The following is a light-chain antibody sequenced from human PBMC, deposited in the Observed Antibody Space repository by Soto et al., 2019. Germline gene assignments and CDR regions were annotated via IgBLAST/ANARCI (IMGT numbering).Light chain of an antibody. CDR3: SSYRSHTTVV. V-gene: IGLV2-14*03. CDR1: SSDVGGYNY. Sequence: QSALTQPASVSGSPGQSITISCTGTSSDVGGYNYVSWYQQHPGKAPKLMIYDVSNRPSGVSNRFSGSKSGNTASLTISGLQAEDEADYYCSSYRSHTTVVFGGGTKLTVL. CDR2: DVS. J-gene: IGLJ2*01.